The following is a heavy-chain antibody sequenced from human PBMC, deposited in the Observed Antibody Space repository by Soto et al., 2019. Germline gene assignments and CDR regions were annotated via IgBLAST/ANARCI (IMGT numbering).Heavy chain of an antibody. CDR2: IIPIFGTA. CDR1: GGTFSSYA. Sequence: QVQLVQSGAEVKKPGSSVKVSCKASGGTFSSYAISWVRQAPGQGLEWMGGIIPIFGTANYAQKFQGRVTITADKSTSTAYMELSSLRSEDTSVYYCARGQVKGAMVRGHLGAFDIWGQGTMVTVSS. CDR3: ARGQVKGAMVRGHLGAFDI. D-gene: IGHD3-10*01. V-gene: IGHV1-69*06. J-gene: IGHJ3*02.